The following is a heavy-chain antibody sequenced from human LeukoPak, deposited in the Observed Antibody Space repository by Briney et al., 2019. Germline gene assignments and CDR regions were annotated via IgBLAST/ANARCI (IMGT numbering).Heavy chain of an antibody. D-gene: IGHD3-16*01. CDR2: IKRNTDGETT. J-gene: IGHJ4*02. Sequence: ESGGSLRLSCAASGLTFSNAWMSWVRQAPGEGLEWVGRIKRNTDGETTEYVAPVKGRFTISRDDSKNTLYLQMNSLKTEDTGVYYCATASSGLFYWGQGTLVTVSS. V-gene: IGHV3-15*01. CDR1: GLTFSNAW. CDR3: ATASSGLFY.